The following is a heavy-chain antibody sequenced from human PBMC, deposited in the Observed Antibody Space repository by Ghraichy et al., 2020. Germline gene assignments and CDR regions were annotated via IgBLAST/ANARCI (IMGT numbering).Heavy chain of an antibody. CDR2: IDWDDDK. CDR3: ARGLTDYYDSSGYYSSYHYGMDV. J-gene: IGHJ6*02. D-gene: IGHD3-22*01. CDR1: GFSLSTRGMC. Sequence: SGPTLVKPTQTLTLTCTFSGFSLSTRGMCVSWIRQPPGKALEWLARIDWDDDKYYSTSLKTRLTISKDTSKNQVVLTMTNMDPVDTATYYCARGLTDYYDSSGYYSSYHYGMDVWGQGTTVTVSS. V-gene: IGHV2-70*11.